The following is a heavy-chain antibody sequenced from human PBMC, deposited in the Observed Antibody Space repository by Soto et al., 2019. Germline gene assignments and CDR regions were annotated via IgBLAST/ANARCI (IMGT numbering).Heavy chain of an antibody. CDR2: IYYSGST. D-gene: IGHD6-13*01. CDR3: AGTDREAASIDY. V-gene: IGHV4-39*01. CDR1: GASISSSSYY. J-gene: IGHJ4*03. Sequence: QLQLQESGPGLLKSSETLSLTCTVSGASISSSSYYWGWIRQPPGKGLEWIGSIYYSGSTYYNPSLMSGVAISGDASKDRFSLNLSCATAADGAVDYCAGTDREAASIDYWGQGTTVTVSS.